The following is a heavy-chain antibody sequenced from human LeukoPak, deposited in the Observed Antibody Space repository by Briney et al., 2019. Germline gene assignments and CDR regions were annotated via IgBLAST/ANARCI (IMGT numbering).Heavy chain of an antibody. CDR3: ARGETGTTHQMGFDP. CDR2: IIPIFGTA. CDR1: GGTFSSYA. Sequence: GASVKVSCKASGGTFSSYAISWVRQAPGQGLEWMGGIIPIFGTANYAQKFQGRVTITADEPTSTAYMELSSLRSEDTAVYYCARGETGTTHQMGFDPWGQGTLVTVSS. V-gene: IGHV1-69*13. J-gene: IGHJ5*02. D-gene: IGHD1-7*01.